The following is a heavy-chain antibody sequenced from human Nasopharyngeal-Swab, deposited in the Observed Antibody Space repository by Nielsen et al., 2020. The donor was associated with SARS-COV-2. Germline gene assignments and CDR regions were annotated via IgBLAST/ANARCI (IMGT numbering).Heavy chain of an antibody. Sequence: WIRQPPGKGLEWVGFIRSKAYGGTTEYAASVKGRFTISRDDSKSIAYLQMNSLKTEDTAVYYCTRHAEGLGYWGQGTLVTVSS. CDR3: TRHAEGLGY. V-gene: IGHV3-49*02. D-gene: IGHD3-16*01. J-gene: IGHJ4*02. CDR2: IRSKAYGGTT.